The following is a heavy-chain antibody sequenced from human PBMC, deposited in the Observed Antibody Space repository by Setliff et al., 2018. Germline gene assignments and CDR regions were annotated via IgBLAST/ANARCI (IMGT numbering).Heavy chain of an antibody. CDR2: IIPLLETA. V-gene: IGHV1-69*05. D-gene: IGHD2-8*01. Sequence: SVKVSCKASGDTFSTYSLSWVRQAPGQGLEWMGGIIPLLETAKYAQKFQGRVTMTTDTSTSTAYLELRSLTSDDTAVYYCSKLVRYCTTTACQGASGAEFWGQGTLVTVSS. CDR1: GDTFSTYS. CDR3: SKLVRYCTTTACQGASGAEF. J-gene: IGHJ4*02.